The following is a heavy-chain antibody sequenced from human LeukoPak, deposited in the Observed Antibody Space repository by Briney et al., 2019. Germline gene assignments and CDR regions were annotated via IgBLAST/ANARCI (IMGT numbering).Heavy chain of an antibody. CDR3: ARGGNSGYESYWYFDL. Sequence: SETLSLTCTVSGGSISSSSYYWGWIRQPPGKGLEWIGSIYYSGSTYYNPSLKSRVTISVDTSKNQFSLKLSSVTAADTAVYYCARGGNSGYESYWYFDLWGRGTLVTVSS. J-gene: IGHJ2*01. CDR1: GGSISSSSYY. D-gene: IGHD5-12*01. CDR2: IYYSGST. V-gene: IGHV4-39*01.